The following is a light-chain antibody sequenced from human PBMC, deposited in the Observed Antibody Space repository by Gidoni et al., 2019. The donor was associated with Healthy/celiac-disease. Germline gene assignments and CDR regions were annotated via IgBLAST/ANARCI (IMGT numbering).Light chain of an antibody. CDR2: ENN. J-gene: IGLJ3*02. V-gene: IGLV1-51*02. CDR1: SSNIGNNY. Sequence: QSVLTQPPSVSAPPGPKVTISCSGSSSNIGNNYVSWYQQLPGTAPKLLIYENNKRPSGIPDRFSGSKSGTSATLGITGLQTGDEADYYCGTWDSSLSAGVFGGGTKLTVL. CDR3: GTWDSSLSAGV.